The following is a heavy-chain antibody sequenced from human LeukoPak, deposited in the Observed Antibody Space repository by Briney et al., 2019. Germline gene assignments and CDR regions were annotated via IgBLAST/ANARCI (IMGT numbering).Heavy chain of an antibody. V-gene: IGHV3-23*01. J-gene: IGHJ3*02. CDR1: GFTFSSYA. Sequence: GGSLRLSCAASGFTFSSYAMSWVRQAPGKGLEWVSGISGSGGSTYSADSVKGRFTISRDNSKNTLYLQMNSLRAEDTAVYYCAKATAMDDAFDIWGQGTMVTVSS. D-gene: IGHD5-18*01. CDR3: AKATAMDDAFDI. CDR2: ISGSGGST.